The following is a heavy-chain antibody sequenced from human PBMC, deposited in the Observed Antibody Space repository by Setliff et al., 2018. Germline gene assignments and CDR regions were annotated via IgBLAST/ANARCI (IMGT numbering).Heavy chain of an antibody. CDR3: ARDQFSSGWYGPPESYFDC. J-gene: IGHJ4*02. Sequence: SETLSLTCTVSGDSISGGTYSWSWIRQPAGKGLEWFGHVYKTGSIIYNPSLKSRVTISSDTSKNQFSLQLSSVSDGDTAVYYCARDQFSSGWYGPPESYFDCWGQGTQVTVSS. V-gene: IGHV4-61*10. D-gene: IGHD6-19*01. CDR1: GDSISGGTYS. CDR2: VYKTGSI.